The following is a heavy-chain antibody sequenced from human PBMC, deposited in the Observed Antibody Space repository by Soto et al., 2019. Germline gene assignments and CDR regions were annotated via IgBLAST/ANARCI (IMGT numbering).Heavy chain of an antibody. CDR1: GFTFSTYC. V-gene: IGHV3-21*01. CDR2: ISATSTYI. Sequence: EGSLRVSCAASGFTFSTYCMNWVRQAPGKGLEWVSSISATSTYIYYADSVKGRFSISRDNAKNSLYLQINSLRAEDTAVYYCVRDLSRIVGATADVFDAWGQVTMVTVS. D-gene: IGHD1-26*01. CDR3: VRDLSRIVGATADVFDA. J-gene: IGHJ3*01.